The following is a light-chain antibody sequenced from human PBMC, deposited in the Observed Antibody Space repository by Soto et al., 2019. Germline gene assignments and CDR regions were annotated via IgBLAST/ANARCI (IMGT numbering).Light chain of an antibody. CDR3: QQYGTSRLT. CDR2: GAS. V-gene: IGKV3-20*01. Sequence: EIVLTQSPGTLSLSPGERATLSCRASQSVSSSYLAWYQQKPGQAPRLLIYGASSRATGIPDRFSGSGSGTDFTLTISRLEPGDFAVYYCQQYGTSRLTFGQGTKVEIK. CDR1: QSVSSSY. J-gene: IGKJ1*01.